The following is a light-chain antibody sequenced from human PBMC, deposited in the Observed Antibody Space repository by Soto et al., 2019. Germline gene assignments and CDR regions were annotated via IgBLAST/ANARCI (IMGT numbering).Light chain of an antibody. CDR3: QQSYINPQT. Sequence: DIQMTHSPSSLSASVGDRVTITCRASQSISSYLNWYQQKPGKAPKLLIYAASSLQSGVPSRFSGSGSGTDFTLTISSLQPEDFGTYYCQQSYINPQTFGQGTKVDIK. CDR2: AAS. CDR1: QSISSY. V-gene: IGKV1-39*01. J-gene: IGKJ1*01.